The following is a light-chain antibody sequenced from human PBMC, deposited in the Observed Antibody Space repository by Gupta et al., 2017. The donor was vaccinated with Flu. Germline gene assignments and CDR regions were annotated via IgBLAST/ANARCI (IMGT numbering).Light chain of an antibody. V-gene: IGKV1-39*01. CDR1: QTINTI. CDR3: HQRYGTPST. CDR2: DSS. Sequence: DIQMTQSPSYLSASVGDRVTITCRASQTINTILNWYQQKPGKAPNVLIYDSSNLQSGVPSRFSGSGSGTDFTLTITSLLSDDFATYYCHQRYGTPSTFGQGTKLDIK. J-gene: IGKJ1*01.